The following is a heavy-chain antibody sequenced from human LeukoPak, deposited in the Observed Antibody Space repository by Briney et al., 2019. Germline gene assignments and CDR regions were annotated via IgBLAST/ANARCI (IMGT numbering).Heavy chain of an antibody. D-gene: IGHD6-19*01. J-gene: IGHJ4*02. V-gene: IGHV3-23*01. CDR3: AKDVAVAGYFDY. Sequence: PGRSLRLSCAASGFTFSSYAMSWVRQAPGKGLEWVSAISSSGGSTYYADSVKGRFTISRDNSKNTLYLQMNSLRAEDTAVYYCAKDVAVAGYFDYWGQGTLATVSS. CDR1: GFTFSSYA. CDR2: ISSSGGST.